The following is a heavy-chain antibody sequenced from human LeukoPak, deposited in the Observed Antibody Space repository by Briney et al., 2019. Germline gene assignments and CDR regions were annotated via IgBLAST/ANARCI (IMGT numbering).Heavy chain of an antibody. CDR3: AILVSYLSRRAFEI. Sequence: GGSERLSCTASVFTYCRYSKICVRHAPGVGLECLSYFNSNSRYIYYTHSEKGRFTISRDNVKNSLYLQMNSLRAEDTAAYYCAILVSYLSRRAFEIWREGTMVTVSS. J-gene: IGHJ3*02. D-gene: IGHD1-26*01. CDR2: FNSNSRYI. V-gene: IGHV3-21*01. CDR1: VFTYCRYS.